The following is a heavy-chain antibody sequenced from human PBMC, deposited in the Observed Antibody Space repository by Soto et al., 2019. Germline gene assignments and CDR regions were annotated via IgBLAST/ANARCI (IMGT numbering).Heavy chain of an antibody. Sequence: SETLSLTCTVSGGSISSFYWSWIRQPAGKGLEWIGRIYSGGRSNYNPSLKSRVTMSVDTSKNQFSLRLSSVTAADTAMYYCARGSSRWDYWGQGTLVTVSS. CDR2: IYSGGRS. V-gene: IGHV4-4*07. CDR1: GGSISSFY. J-gene: IGHJ4*02. D-gene: IGHD6-13*01. CDR3: ARGSSRWDY.